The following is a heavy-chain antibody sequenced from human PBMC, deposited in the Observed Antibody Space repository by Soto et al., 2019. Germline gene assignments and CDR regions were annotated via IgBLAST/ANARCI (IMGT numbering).Heavy chain of an antibody. CDR1: GFTVSINY. D-gene: IGHD3-9*01. Sequence: PGGSLRLSCAASGFTVSINYMSWVRQAPGKGLEWVSVTYSSGTTLYADSVTGRFTISRDNSKNTLYPQMNRLRAEDTAVYYCARVKTVTGYFFESWGQGALVTVSS. J-gene: IGHJ4*02. V-gene: IGHV3-53*01. CDR3: ARVKTVTGYFFES. CDR2: TYSSGTT.